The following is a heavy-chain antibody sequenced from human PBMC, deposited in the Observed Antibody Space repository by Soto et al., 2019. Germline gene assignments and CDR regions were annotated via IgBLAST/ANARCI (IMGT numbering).Heavy chain of an antibody. J-gene: IGHJ4*02. CDR2: VSSSGTT. D-gene: IGHD6-19*01. Sequence: SETLSLTCTVSGGSISSYYWSWIRQSPGRGLEWIGFVSSSGTTNYNPSLKSRVTLSVGPSNNQFSLKLTSVTAADTAVYYCATQSYSGHDYWGQGTLVTVSS. CDR3: ATQSYSGHDY. CDR1: GGSISSYY. V-gene: IGHV4-4*09.